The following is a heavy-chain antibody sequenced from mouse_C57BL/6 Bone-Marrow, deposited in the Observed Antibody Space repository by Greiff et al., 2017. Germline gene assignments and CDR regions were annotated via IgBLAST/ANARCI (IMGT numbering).Heavy chain of an antibody. CDR1: GFSFNTYA. V-gene: IGHV10-1*01. D-gene: IGHD2-3*01. CDR3: VRHPSYDGPEDY. CDR2: IRSKSNNYAT. J-gene: IGHJ4*01. Sequence: EVQLVESGGGLVQPKGSLKLSCAASGFSFNTYAMNWVRQAPGKGLEWVARIRSKSNNYATYYADSVKDRFTISRDDSESMLYLQMNNLKTEDTAMYYCVRHPSYDGPEDYWGQGTSVTVSS.